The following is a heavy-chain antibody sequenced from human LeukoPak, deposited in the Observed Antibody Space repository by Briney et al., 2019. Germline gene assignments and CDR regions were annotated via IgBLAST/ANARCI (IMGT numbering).Heavy chain of an antibody. CDR3: ARDLPYDYGDYYYYGMDV. CDR1: GGTFSSYA. CDR2: IIPIFGTA. J-gene: IGHJ6*02. Sequence: GASVNVSCKASGGTFSSYAISWVRQAPGQGLEWMGGIIPIFGTANYAQKFQGRVTITADESTSTAYMELSSLRSEDTAVYYCARDLPYDYGDYYYYGMDVWGQGTTVTVSS. V-gene: IGHV1-69*13. D-gene: IGHD4-17*01.